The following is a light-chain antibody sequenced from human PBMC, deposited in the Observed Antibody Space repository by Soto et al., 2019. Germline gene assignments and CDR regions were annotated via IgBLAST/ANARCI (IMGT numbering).Light chain of an antibody. CDR3: QSYDSSLSAVV. CDR2: GNN. V-gene: IGLV1-40*01. Sequence: QPVLTQPPSVSGAPGQRVTISCIGSISNVGAGYDVHWYQQLPGAAPKLLISGNNNRPSGVPDRFSGSKSGTSASLAIAGLQAEDEADYYCQSYDSSLSAVVFGGGTKLTVL. CDR1: ISNVGAGYD. J-gene: IGLJ3*02.